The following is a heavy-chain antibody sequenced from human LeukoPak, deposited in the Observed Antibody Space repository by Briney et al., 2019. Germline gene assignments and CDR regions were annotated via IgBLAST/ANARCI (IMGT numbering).Heavy chain of an antibody. V-gene: IGHV1-3*01. CDR3: AKGYYFDILSGYSSLDS. Sequence: ASVKVSCKASGYTFTSYAMHWVRQAPGQRLEWMGWINAGNGNTKYSQEFQGRVTITRDTSASTAYMELSSLRAEDTAAYYCAKGYYFDILSGYSSLDSWGQGTLVTVSS. CDR2: INAGNGNT. CDR1: GYTFTSYA. J-gene: IGHJ4*02. D-gene: IGHD3-9*01.